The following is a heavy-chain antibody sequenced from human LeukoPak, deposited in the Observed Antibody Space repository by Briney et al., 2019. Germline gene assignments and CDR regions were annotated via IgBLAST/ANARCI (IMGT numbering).Heavy chain of an antibody. CDR1: GGSISSSSYY. V-gene: IGHV4-39*01. CDR2: IYYSGST. Sequence: SETLSLTCTVSGGSISSSSYYWAWIRQPPGKGLEWIGSIYYSGSTYYNPSLKSRVTISVDTSKNQFSLKLSSVTAADTAVYYCARLVRIGYSYGLNWFDPWGQGTLVTVSS. CDR3: ARLVRIGYSYGLNWFDP. D-gene: IGHD5-18*01. J-gene: IGHJ5*02.